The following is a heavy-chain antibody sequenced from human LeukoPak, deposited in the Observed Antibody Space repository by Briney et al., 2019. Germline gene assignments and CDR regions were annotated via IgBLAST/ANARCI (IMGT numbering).Heavy chain of an antibody. D-gene: IGHD1-7*01. CDR1: GYTFTSYG. Sequence: ASVKVSCKASGYTFTSYGISWVRQAPGRGLEWMGWISAYNGNTNYAQKLQGRVTMTTDTSTSTAYMELRSLRSDDTAVYYCARDDPPYNWNYYWGQGTLVTVSS. CDR3: ARDDPPYNWNYY. CDR2: ISAYNGNT. J-gene: IGHJ4*02. V-gene: IGHV1-18*01.